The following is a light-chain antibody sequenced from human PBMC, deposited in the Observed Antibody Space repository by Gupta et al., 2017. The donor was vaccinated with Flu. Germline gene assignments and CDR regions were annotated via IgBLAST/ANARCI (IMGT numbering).Light chain of an antibody. CDR3: SSYTSSSTWV. CDR2: DVS. J-gene: IGLJ3*02. Sequence: QSALTQPAPVSGSPGQSITISCTGTSSDVGGYNYVAWYPQHPGKSPKLMIYDVSNRPSGVSNRFAGSKSGNTASLTISGLQAEDEADYYCSSYTSSSTWVFGGGTKLTVL. V-gene: IGLV2-14*01. CDR1: SSDVGGYNY.